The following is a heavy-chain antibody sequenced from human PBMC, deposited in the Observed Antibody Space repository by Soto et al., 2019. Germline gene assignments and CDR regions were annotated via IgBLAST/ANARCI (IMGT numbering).Heavy chain of an antibody. CDR1: GGSVSSGSYY. CDR3: ARDRETGGGYFDSYYYGMDV. CDR2: IYYSGST. Sequence: PSETLSLTXTVSGGSVSSGSYYWSWIRQPPGKGLEWIGYIYYSGSTNYNPSLKSRVTISVDTSKNQFSLKLSSVTAADTAVYYCARDRETGGGYFDSYYYGMDVWGQGTTVTVSS. J-gene: IGHJ6*02. D-gene: IGHD2-21*02. V-gene: IGHV4-61*01.